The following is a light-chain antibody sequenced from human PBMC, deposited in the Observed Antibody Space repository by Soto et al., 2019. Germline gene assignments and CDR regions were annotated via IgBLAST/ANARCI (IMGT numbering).Light chain of an antibody. V-gene: IGKV2-28*01. Sequence: DIVMTQSPLSLPVTPGEPASISCRSSQSLLHSNGYNYLDWYLQKPEQSPQLLIYLGSNRASGVHDRFSGSGSGTDFTLKISRVEAEDVGVYYCMQALQTPFTFGPGTKVDIK. CDR1: QSLLHSNGYNY. J-gene: IGKJ3*01. CDR3: MQALQTPFT. CDR2: LGS.